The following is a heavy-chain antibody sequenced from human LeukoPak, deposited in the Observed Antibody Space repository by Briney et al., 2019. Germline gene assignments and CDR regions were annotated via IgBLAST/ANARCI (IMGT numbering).Heavy chain of an antibody. V-gene: IGHV4-39*07. CDR1: GYSISSTSYY. D-gene: IGHD2-2*03. CDR3: ARLLRVGYCSTTTCNWFDP. Sequence: SETLSLTCNVSGYSISSTSYYWGWIRQPPGKGLEWIGSIYYSGSTYYSPSLKSRVTISVDTSKNQFSLKLSSVTAADTAVYYCARLLRVGYCSTTTCNWFDPWGQGTLVTISS. J-gene: IGHJ5*02. CDR2: IYYSGST.